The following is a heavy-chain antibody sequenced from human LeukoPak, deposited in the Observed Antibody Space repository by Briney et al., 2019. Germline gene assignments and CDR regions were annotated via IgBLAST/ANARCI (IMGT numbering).Heavy chain of an antibody. V-gene: IGHV3-30*04. CDR2: ISYDGSNK. Sequence: PGRSLRLSCAASGFTFSSYAMHWVRQAPGKGLEWMAFISYDGSNKYYADSVKGRFTISRDNYKNTLYLQMNSLRAEDTAVYYCSSGWLFGYWGQGTLVTVSS. CDR1: GFTFSSYA. CDR3: SSGWLFGY. J-gene: IGHJ4*02. D-gene: IGHD3-10*01.